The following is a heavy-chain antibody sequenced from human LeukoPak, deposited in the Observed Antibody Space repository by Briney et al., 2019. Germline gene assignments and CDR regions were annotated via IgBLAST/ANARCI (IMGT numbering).Heavy chain of an antibody. CDR3: ARVRPSYYYDSSSYYRPFDY. Sequence: ASVKVSCKASGYTFTSYDINWVRQATGQGLEWMGWMNPNSGNTGYAQKFQGRVTITRNTSISTAYMELSSLRSEDTAVYYCARVRPSYYYDSSSYYRPFDYWGQGTLVTVSS. J-gene: IGHJ4*02. CDR1: GYTFTSYD. CDR2: MNPNSGNT. D-gene: IGHD3-22*01. V-gene: IGHV1-8*03.